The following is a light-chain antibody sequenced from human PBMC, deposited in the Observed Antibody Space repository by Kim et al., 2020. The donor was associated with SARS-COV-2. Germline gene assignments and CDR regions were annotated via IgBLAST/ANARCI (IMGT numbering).Light chain of an antibody. CDR2: ATS. V-gene: IGLV2-14*03. Sequence: SITISCTGTSSAVASYNYATWYQQHPGKAPKLMIYATSNRPSGVSNRFSGSKSGNTASLTISGLQAEDEADYYCSSYTRSSTNYVFGTGTKVTVL. J-gene: IGLJ1*01. CDR3: SSYTRSSTNYV. CDR1: SSAVASYNY.